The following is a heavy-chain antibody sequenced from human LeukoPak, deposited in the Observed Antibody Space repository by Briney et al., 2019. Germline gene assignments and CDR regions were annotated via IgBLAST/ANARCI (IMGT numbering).Heavy chain of an antibody. CDR2: IKQDGSEK. Sequence: AGGSLRLSCAASAFTFSSYWMSWVRQAPGKGLEWVANIKQDGSEKYYVDSVKGRFTISRDNAKNSLYLQMNSLRAEDTAVYYCARVDYGDYLFDYWGQGTLVTVSS. D-gene: IGHD4-17*01. CDR1: AFTFSSYW. V-gene: IGHV3-7*01. J-gene: IGHJ4*02. CDR3: ARVDYGDYLFDY.